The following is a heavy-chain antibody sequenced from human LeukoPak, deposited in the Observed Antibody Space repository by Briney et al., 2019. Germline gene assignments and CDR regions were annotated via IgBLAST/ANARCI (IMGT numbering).Heavy chain of an antibody. CDR2: VSYTGST. J-gene: IGHJ4*02. D-gene: IGHD3-3*01. Sequence: SETLSLTCTVSGASISSSYWSWIRQPPGKRLEWIGYVSYTGSTSYNPSLKSRAIISLDTSEKHFSLKLNSLTAADTAVYYCAREGGYYDFWSGYHDYWGQGTLVTVSS. CDR3: AREGGYYDFWSGYHDY. CDR1: GASISSSY. V-gene: IGHV4-59*01.